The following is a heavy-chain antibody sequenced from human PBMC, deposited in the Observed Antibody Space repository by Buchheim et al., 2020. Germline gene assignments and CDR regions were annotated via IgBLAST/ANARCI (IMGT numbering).Heavy chain of an antibody. CDR2: IYYSGST. CDR3: ASRGITMVRGGFDP. D-gene: IGHD3-10*01. V-gene: IGHV4-61*01. Sequence: QVQLQESGPGLVKPSETLSLTCTVSGGSVSSGSYYWSWIRQPPGKGLEWIGYIYYSGSTSHNPPLKSRVSIPVDTSKNQFSLKLSSVTAADTAVYYCASRGITMVRGGFDPWGQGTL. J-gene: IGHJ5*02. CDR1: GGSVSSGSYY.